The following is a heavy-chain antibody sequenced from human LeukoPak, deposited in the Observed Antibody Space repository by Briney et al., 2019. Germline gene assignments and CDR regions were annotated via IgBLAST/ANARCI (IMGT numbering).Heavy chain of an antibody. J-gene: IGHJ5*02. CDR3: ARAPELRYFDWLLYSSTYNWFDP. D-gene: IGHD3-9*01. Sequence: ASVKVSCKASGYTFTRYAMNWVRQAPGQGLEWMGWINTNTGNPTYAHGFTGRFVFSLDTSVSTAYLQISSLKAEDTAVYYCARAPELRYFDWLLYSSTYNWFDPWGQGTLVTVSS. CDR2: INTNTGNP. V-gene: IGHV7-4-1*02. CDR1: GYTFTRYA.